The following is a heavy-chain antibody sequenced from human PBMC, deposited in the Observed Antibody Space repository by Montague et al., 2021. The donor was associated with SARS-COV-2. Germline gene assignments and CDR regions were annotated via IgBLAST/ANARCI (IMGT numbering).Heavy chain of an antibody. J-gene: IGHJ6*02. D-gene: IGHD6-13*01. Sequence: SETLSLTCTVSDGSISSSNYYWDWIRQPPGKGLEWIGSIYDSGXTXYXXXXKXRVTISVDTSKNQFSLKLSSVTAADTAVYYCARGRYSSSWYGWKGMDVWGQGTTVTVSS. CDR3: ARGRYSSSWYGWKGMDV. CDR1: DGSISSSNYY. V-gene: IGHV4-39*07. CDR2: IYDSGXT.